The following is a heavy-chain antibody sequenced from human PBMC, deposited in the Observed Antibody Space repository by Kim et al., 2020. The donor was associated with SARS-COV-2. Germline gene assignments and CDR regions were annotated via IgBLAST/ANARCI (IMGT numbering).Heavy chain of an antibody. J-gene: IGHJ6*02. CDR3: AKDRAVVTHYYYYGMDV. CDR2: ISYDGSNK. V-gene: IGHV3-30*18. CDR1: GFTFSSYG. Sequence: GGSLRLSCAASGFTFSSYGMHWVRQAPGKGLEWVAVISYDGSNKYYADSVKGRFTISRDNSKNTLYLQMNSLRAEDTAVYYCAKDRAVVTHYYYYGMDVWGQGTTVTVSS. D-gene: IGHD2-21*02.